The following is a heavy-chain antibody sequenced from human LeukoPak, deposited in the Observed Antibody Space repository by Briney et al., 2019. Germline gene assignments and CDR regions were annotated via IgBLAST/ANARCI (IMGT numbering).Heavy chain of an antibody. V-gene: IGHV4-39*01. CDR3: ASQSWDPFPMFDL. CDR1: GGSISSSSNY. Sequence: SETLSLTCTVSGGSISSSSNYWGWIRQPPGKGLEWIGNIFYSGTTSYHPSLKSRVTMSVDTSKNQFSLKLSSVTAADTAVYYCASQSWDPFPMFDLWGRGTLVTVSS. D-gene: IGHD6-13*01. CDR2: IFYSGTT. J-gene: IGHJ2*01.